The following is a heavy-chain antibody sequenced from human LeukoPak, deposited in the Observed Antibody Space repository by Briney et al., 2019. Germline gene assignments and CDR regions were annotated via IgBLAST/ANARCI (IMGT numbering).Heavy chain of an antibody. Sequence: RPGGSLRLSCAASGVTVNTNFMSWVRQAPGRGLELVSLIYSGNRTSYANSVKGRFTISRDNSKNTLFLHMNSLRAEDTAVYYCASASRWYSGFDYWGQGTLVTVSS. CDR1: GVTVNTNF. CDR3: ASASRWYSGFDY. J-gene: IGHJ4*02. V-gene: IGHV3-53*01. CDR2: IYSGNRT. D-gene: IGHD6-13*01.